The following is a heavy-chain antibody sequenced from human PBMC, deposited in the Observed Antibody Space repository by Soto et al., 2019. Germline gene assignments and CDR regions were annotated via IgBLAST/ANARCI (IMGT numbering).Heavy chain of an antibody. CDR3: ARERAPDIRFDS. D-gene: IGHD5-12*01. CDR2: ISGRSDVI. CDR1: GFTFSDFY. Sequence: QVHLVESGGGLVKPGGSLRLSCAASGFTFSDFYMSWVRQIPGKGLEWISYISGRSDVIHYVDSVKGRFTFSRDNGRNSVFLQMDSLRAEDSGIYFCARERAPDIRFDSWGQGTLVTVSS. V-gene: IGHV3-11*01. J-gene: IGHJ5*01.